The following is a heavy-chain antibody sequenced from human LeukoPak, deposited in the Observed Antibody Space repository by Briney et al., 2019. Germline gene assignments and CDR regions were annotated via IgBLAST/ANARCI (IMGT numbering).Heavy chain of an antibody. CDR2: IVVATNKT. CDR1: GLSFNNSA. J-gene: IGHJ1*01. Sequence: ASVKVSCKTSGLSFNNSALQWVRQARGQRLEWIGWIVVATNKTSYTQKFQDRVTITSDMSTTTAFMELSSLDSDDTALYYCARIGISARGTNFHHWGQGTLVTVSS. CDR3: ARIGISARGTNFHH. D-gene: IGHD6-13*01. V-gene: IGHV1-58*01.